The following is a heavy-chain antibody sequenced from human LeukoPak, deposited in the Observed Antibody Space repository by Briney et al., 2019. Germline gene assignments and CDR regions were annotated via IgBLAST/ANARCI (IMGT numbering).Heavy chain of an antibody. CDR2: IIPIFGTA. Sequence: SVMVSCKASGGTFSSYAISWVRQAPGQGLEWMGGIIPIFGTANYAQKFQGRVTITADESTSTAYMELSSLRSEDTAVYYCAREGLRGYSGYDYFDYWGQGTLVTVSS. V-gene: IGHV1-69*13. CDR1: GGTFSSYA. D-gene: IGHD5-12*01. CDR3: AREGLRGYSGYDYFDY. J-gene: IGHJ4*02.